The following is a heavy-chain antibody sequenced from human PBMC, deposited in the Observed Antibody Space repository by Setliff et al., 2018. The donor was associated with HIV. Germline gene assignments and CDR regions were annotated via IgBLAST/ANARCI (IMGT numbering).Heavy chain of an antibody. D-gene: IGHD6-19*01. CDR1: GFTFTNYW. Sequence: HPGGSLRLSWGASGFTFTNYWMHWIRQVPGKGLVWVSRINYDRITTNYADFVQGRFTISRDNAKNTVYLQMNSLRADDTAIYYCAREGATTAGFDIWGRGTMVTVS. J-gene: IGHJ3*02. CDR3: AREGATTAGFDI. V-gene: IGHV3-74*01. CDR2: INYDRITT.